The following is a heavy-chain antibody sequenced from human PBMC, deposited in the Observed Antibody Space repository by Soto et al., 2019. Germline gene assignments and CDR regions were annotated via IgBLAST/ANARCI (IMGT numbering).Heavy chain of an antibody. CDR3: VRDSHGDY. J-gene: IGHJ4*02. Sequence: EVQMVESGGGLVQPGGSLRLSCAASGFTFNSYWMQWVRHAPGKGLEWVSRIDGDEDSTTNYADSVMGRFIISRDNVKNTLDLQMNRLRDEDTGVYYFVRDSHGDYGAEGTVVTVSS. CDR1: GFTFNSYW. V-gene: IGHV3-74*01. CDR2: IDGDEDSTT.